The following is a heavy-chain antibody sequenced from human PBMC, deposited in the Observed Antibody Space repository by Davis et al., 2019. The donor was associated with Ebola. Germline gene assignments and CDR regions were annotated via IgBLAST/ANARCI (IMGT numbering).Heavy chain of an antibody. CDR2: TYYTSKWHN. CDR3: VRGWGRSGLDV. J-gene: IGHJ6*02. Sequence: HSQTLSLTCAISGDSVSSSGAAWIWIRQSPSRGLEWLGRTYYTSKWHNDYGESVKSRITINPDTSKNQLSLQLNSVTPEDTAVYYCVRGWGRSGLDVWGQGTTVTVSS. V-gene: IGHV6-1*01. CDR1: GDSVSSSGAA. D-gene: IGHD3-16*01.